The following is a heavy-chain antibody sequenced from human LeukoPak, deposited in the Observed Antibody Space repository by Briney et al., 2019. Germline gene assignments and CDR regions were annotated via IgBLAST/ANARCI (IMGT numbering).Heavy chain of an antibody. J-gene: IGHJ3*02. CDR2: INPSGGST. CDR1: GYTFTSYY. V-gene: IGHV1-46*01. D-gene: IGHD2-2*01. CDR3: ARGGPAGDFIVVAPTNNAFDI. Sequence: ASVKVSCKASGYTFTSYYMHWVRQAPGQGLEWMGIINPSGGSTSYAQKFQGRVTMTRDMSTSTVYMELSSLRSEDTAVYYCARGGPAGDFIVVAPTNNAFDIWGQGTMVTVSS.